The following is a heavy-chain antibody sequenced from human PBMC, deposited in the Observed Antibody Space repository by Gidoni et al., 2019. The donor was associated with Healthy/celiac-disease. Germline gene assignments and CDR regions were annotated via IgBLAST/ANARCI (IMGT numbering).Heavy chain of an antibody. D-gene: IGHD3-22*01. CDR3: AKDPTMIVVASGYFDY. Sequence: EVQLLESGGGLVQPGGSLRLSCAASGFTFSSYAMSWVRQAPGKGLEWVSAISGSGGSTYYADSVKGRFTISRDNSKNTLYLQMNSLRAEDTAVYYCAKDPTMIVVASGYFDYWGQGTLVTVSS. CDR2: ISGSGGST. V-gene: IGHV3-23*01. CDR1: GFTFSSYA. J-gene: IGHJ4*02.